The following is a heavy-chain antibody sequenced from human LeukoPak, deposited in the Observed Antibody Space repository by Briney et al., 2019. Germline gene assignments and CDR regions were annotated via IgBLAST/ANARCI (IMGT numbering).Heavy chain of an antibody. CDR1: GGTFSSYA. CDR2: IIPILGIA. D-gene: IGHD5-24*01. CDR3: ARGPALGWLQQSPWDNWFDP. Sequence: RASVKVSCKASGGTFSSYAISWVRQAPGQGLEWMGRIIPILGIANYAQKFQGRVTITADKSTSTAYMELSSLRSEDTAVYYCARGPALGWLQQSPWDNWFDPWGQGTLVTVSS. J-gene: IGHJ5*02. V-gene: IGHV1-69*04.